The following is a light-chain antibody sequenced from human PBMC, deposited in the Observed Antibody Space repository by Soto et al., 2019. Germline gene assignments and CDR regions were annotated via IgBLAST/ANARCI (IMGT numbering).Light chain of an antibody. CDR2: WAS. CDR1: QRVLYSSNNTNC. V-gene: IGKV4-1*01. CDR3: QQYSSTPLT. Sequence: DIVMTQSPDSLAVSLGERATINCKSSQRVLYSSNNTNCLAWYQQKPRQPPKLLIYWASSRESGVPDRFSGSGSGTDFTLTISNLQAEDVAVYYCQQYSSTPLTFGGGTKVEIK. J-gene: IGKJ4*01.